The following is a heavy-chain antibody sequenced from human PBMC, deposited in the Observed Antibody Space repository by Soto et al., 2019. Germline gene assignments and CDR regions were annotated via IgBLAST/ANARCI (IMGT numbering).Heavy chain of an antibody. CDR2: ISSSGSTI. CDR1: GFTFSDYY. CDR3: ARISVDTAMAVYYYYYMDV. V-gene: IGHV3-11*01. D-gene: IGHD5-18*01. J-gene: IGHJ6*03. Sequence: QVQLVESGGGLVKPGGSLRLSCAASGFTFSDYYMSWIRQAPGKGLEWVSYISSSGSTIYYADSVKGRFTIPRDNAKNSLYLQMNSLRAEDTAVYYCARISVDTAMAVYYYYYMDVWGKGTTVTVSS.